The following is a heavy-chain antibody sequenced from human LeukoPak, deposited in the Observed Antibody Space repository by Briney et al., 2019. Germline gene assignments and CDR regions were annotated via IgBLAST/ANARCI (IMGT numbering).Heavy chain of an antibody. CDR3: ARGGLWFGELLGGSFDY. D-gene: IGHD3-10*01. CDR1: CGSISSYY. CDR2: IYYSGST. Sequence: VPLSETLSLTCTVSCGSISSYYWGWLRQPPGKGLEWIGYIYYSGSTNYNPSLKSRVTISVDTSKNQFSLKLSSVTAADTAVYYCARGGLWFGELLGGSFDYWGQGTLVTVSS. J-gene: IGHJ4*02. V-gene: IGHV4-59*01.